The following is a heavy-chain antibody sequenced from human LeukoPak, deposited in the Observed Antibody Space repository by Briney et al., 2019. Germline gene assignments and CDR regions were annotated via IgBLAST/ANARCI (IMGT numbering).Heavy chain of an antibody. D-gene: IGHD2-21*01. CDR3: ARSHLFPYSFDS. Sequence: SETLSLTCCVSGGSIRSYSWSWIRQPPGKGLEWIGYIYYSGSTNYNPSLKSRVTMSVDTSKTQFSLRLSSVTAADTAVYFCARSHLFPYSFDSWGQGTLVTVSS. CDR2: IYYSGST. CDR1: GGSIRSYS. J-gene: IGHJ4*02. V-gene: IGHV4-59*01.